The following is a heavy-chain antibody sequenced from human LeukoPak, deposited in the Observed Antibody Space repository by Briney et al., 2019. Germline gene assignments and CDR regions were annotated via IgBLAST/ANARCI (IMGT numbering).Heavy chain of an antibody. Sequence: GSLRLSCAASGFTISTNCMTWVRQAPGKGLEWVSTIYSGGTTYYADSVMGRFTISRHNSRNTLYLQMNSLRAEDTAVYYCARVDTVMAYYFDLWGQGTLVTVSS. D-gene: IGHD5-18*01. CDR3: ARVDTVMAYYFDL. J-gene: IGHJ4*02. CDR2: IYSGGTT. CDR1: GFTISTNC. V-gene: IGHV3-53*04.